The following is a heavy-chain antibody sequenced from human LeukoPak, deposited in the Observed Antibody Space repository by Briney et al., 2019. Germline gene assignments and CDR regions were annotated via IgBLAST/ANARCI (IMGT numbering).Heavy chain of an antibody. CDR3: AIMHGYYDGSGFWVQ. D-gene: IGHD3-22*01. V-gene: IGHV3-23*01. J-gene: IGHJ4*02. Sequence: GGSLSLCCAASGFTFSSYAMSWVRQAAGKGLELVLFISPSGDRTSNADSVEGRFTLSRNNTRNTLYLQMNSLRDEDTGVYYCAIMHGYYDGSGFWVQWGQGTLVTVSS. CDR1: GFTFSSYA. CDR2: ISPSGDRT.